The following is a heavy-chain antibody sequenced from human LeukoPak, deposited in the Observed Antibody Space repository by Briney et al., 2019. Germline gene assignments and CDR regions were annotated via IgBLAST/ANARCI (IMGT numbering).Heavy chain of an antibody. Sequence: PSETLSLTCTVSGGSISSYYWSWIRQPAGKGLEWIGYIYSSGRTNHNPSLKSRVTISVSTSRNQFSLKLSSVTAADTAVYYCARHLDYGDHQGAFDIWGQGTMVTVSS. CDR2: IYSSGRT. V-gene: IGHV4-59*08. CDR3: ARHLDYGDHQGAFDI. CDR1: GGSISSYY. D-gene: IGHD4-17*01. J-gene: IGHJ3*02.